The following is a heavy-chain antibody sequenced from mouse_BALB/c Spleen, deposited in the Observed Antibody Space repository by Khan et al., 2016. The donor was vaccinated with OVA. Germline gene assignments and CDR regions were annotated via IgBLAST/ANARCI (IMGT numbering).Heavy chain of an antibody. CDR1: GFSLTSYG. V-gene: IGHV2-3*01. D-gene: IGHD2-1*01. Sequence: QVQLKQSGPGLVAPSQSLSITCTVTGFSLTSYGAYRVRQPLRKGMQWLGVIWGDGSTNYHSPLITRLSISKDNSKSQVFLQLNSVQTDDTATYYCAKFNGNFYAVDYWGQGTSVTVSS. CDR3: AKFNGNFYAVDY. CDR2: IWGDGST. J-gene: IGHJ4*01.